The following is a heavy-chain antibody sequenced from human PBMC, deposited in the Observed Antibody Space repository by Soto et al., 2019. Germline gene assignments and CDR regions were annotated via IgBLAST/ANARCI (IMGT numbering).Heavy chain of an antibody. CDR3: ARGASDFWGAYPEIHFFDY. J-gene: IGHJ4*01. Sequence: TLTLSCAASEVTIITYPIYFIRHSPCKWLEWVAVISYDETNKYYADSVKGRFTISRDNSKNTLYLQMNNLRADDTAVYYCARGASDFWGAYPEIHFFDYWGHGTLVTVSS. CDR2: ISYDETNK. V-gene: IGHV3-30-3*01. D-gene: IGHD3-3*01. CDR1: EVTIITYP.